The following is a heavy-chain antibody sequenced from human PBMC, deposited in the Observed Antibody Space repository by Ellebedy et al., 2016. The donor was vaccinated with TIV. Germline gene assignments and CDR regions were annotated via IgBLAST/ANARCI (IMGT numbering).Heavy chain of an antibody. CDR1: GGSLRGYY. J-gene: IGHJ5*02. V-gene: IGHV4-34*01. CDR2: INPSGVI. D-gene: IGHD1-1*01. CDR3: AKGLGGLQLWFDP. Sequence: MPSETLSLTCAVSGGSLRGYYWSWIRQPPGKGLEWIGEINPSGVINYDPSLKSRVTISADTSKNQVSLRLSSVSAADTAIYFCAKGLGGLQLWFDPWGQGTLVTVPS.